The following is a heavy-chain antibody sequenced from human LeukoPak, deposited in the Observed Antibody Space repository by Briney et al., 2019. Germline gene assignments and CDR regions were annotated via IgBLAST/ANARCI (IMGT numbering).Heavy chain of an antibody. CDR3: ARGQYYYDSSGYYYFDY. CDR2: IYTSGST. Sequence: SETLSLTCAVSGASMNSGSYYWTWIRQPAGKGLEWIGRIYTSGSTNYNPSLKSRVTMSVDTSKNQFSLKLSSVTAADTAVYYCARGQYYYDSSGYYYFDYWGQGTLVTVSS. J-gene: IGHJ4*02. D-gene: IGHD3-22*01. V-gene: IGHV4-61*02. CDR1: GASMNSGSYY.